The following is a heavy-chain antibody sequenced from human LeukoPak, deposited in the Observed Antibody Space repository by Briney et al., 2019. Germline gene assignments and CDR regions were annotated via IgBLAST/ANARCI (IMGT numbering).Heavy chain of an antibody. J-gene: IGHJ1*01. CDR3: AKTLTGTTRLYFQH. V-gene: IGHV3-23*01. D-gene: IGHD1-7*01. CDR2: ISGGAGST. CDR1: AITFSTYA. Sequence: GGSLRLSCAASAITFSTYAMSWVRQAPGKGLECVSVISGGAGSTYYADSVKGRFTISRDNSKNTLYLQMNSLRAEDTAVYYCAKTLTGTTRLYFQHWGQGTLVTVSS.